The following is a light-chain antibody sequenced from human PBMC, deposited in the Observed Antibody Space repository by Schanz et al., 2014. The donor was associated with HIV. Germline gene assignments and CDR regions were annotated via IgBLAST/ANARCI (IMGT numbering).Light chain of an antibody. CDR1: QTVNHN. V-gene: IGKV3-20*01. Sequence: DIVMTQSPATLSMSPGESAALSCRASQTVNHNFAWYQQKPGQPPRLLIFGASNRATGIPDRFSGGVSGTDFTLTISRVEPEDYAVYYCQQYGSSPWTFGQGTRVDVK. CDR2: GAS. J-gene: IGKJ1*01. CDR3: QQYGSSPWT.